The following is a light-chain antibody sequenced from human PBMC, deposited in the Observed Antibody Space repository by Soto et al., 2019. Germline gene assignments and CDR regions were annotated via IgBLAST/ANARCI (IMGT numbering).Light chain of an antibody. CDR2: GAS. V-gene: IGKV3-20*01. Sequence: EIVLTQSPGTLSLAPGERATLSCRASQSVTSSYLAWYQQKPGQAPRLLIYGASSRATGIPDRFSGRGSGTDFTLTISRLEPEDFAVYYCQHYGDSEYTFGQGTKLEIK. CDR3: QHYGDSEYT. J-gene: IGKJ2*01. CDR1: QSVTSSY.